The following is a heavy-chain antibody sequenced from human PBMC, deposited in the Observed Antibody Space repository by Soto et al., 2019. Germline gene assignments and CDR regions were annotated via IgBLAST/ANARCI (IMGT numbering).Heavy chain of an antibody. CDR1: GFTFRSFT. Sequence: XGSLRLSCSASGFTFRSFTMNWVRQAPGKGLEWVSTISSNSAYIYYTDALRGRFTISRDNAKNSLHLQMNSLRAEDTAVYYCTRDASRDSSARGWFDPWGPGTLVTVSS. V-gene: IGHV3-21*01. CDR2: ISSNSAYI. CDR3: TRDASRDSSARGWFDP. D-gene: IGHD6-13*01. J-gene: IGHJ5*02.